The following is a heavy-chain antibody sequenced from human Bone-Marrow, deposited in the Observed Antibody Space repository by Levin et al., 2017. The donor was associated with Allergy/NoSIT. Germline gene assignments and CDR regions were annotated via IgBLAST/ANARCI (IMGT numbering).Heavy chain of an antibody. V-gene: IGHV2-5*02. CDR2: IHGDDDQ. Sequence: ESGPTLVKPPQTLTLTCTFSGLSLTSSAEGVGWVRQPPGKTLEWLALIHGDDDQRYSPSLKSRLPITTDSSKKQVFLTVANVDPVDTATYYCVHNLGRAFGSWGQGTMVIVSS. J-gene: IGHJ3*02. CDR1: GLSLTSSAEG. D-gene: IGHD1-26*01. CDR3: VHNLGRAFGS.